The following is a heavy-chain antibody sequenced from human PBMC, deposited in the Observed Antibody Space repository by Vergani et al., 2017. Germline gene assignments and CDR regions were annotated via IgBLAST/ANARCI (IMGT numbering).Heavy chain of an antibody. D-gene: IGHD6-13*01. CDR2: ISGSGDST. J-gene: IGHJ6*02. V-gene: IGHV3-23*01. CDR3: ARDSLTAAGPGYYYGMDV. Sequence: GGGLVQPGGSLRLSCAASGFTFSFYAMSWVRQAPGKGLEWVSAISGSGDSTYYADSVKGRFTISRDNSKNTLSLQMNSLRAEDTAVYYCARDSLTAAGPGYYYGMDVWGQGTTVTVSS. CDR1: GFTFSFYA.